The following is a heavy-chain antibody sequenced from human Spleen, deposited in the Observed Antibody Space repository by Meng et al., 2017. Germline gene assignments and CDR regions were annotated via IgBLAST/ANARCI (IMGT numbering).Heavy chain of an antibody. CDR1: GYTFTGYW. CDR3: ARDLNGDRGIYFDY. CDR2: IRVGNDET. Sequence: QVQLVQSGAEVRKPGASVKVSCKASGYTFTGYWMHWVRQAPGQRPEWMGWIRVGNDETHYSQKFQGRVTISRDTSASTAYMELSSLRSEDTAIYYCARDLNGDRGIYFDYWGQGTLVTVSS. D-gene: IGHD3-10*01. V-gene: IGHV1-3*01. J-gene: IGHJ4*02.